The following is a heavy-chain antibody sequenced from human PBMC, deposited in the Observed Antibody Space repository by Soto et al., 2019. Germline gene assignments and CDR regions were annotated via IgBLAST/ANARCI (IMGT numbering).Heavy chain of an antibody. V-gene: IGHV3-30*18. Sequence: GGSLRLSCAASGFTFSSYAMHWVRQAPGKGLEWVAVISYDGSKKYYANSVRGRFTISRDDSKNTLLLQLNSLRSEDTAVYYCAKGTDNWNDPPGKYFYYNMDVWRPGTAVTVSS. CDR1: GFTFSSYA. J-gene: IGHJ6*02. CDR3: AKGTDNWNDPPGKYFYYNMDV. D-gene: IGHD1-20*01. CDR2: ISYDGSKK.